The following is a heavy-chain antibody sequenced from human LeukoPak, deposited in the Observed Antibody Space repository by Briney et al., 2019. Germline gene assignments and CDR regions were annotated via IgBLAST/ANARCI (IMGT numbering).Heavy chain of an antibody. J-gene: IGHJ4*02. V-gene: IGHV3-7*01. Sequence: ETGGSLRLSCAASGFTFSSYWMSWVRQAPGKGLEWVANIKQDGSEKYYVDSVKGRFTISRDNAKNSLYLQMNSLRAEDTAVYYCARALNYDSSGYYSAFFDYWGQGTLVTVSS. D-gene: IGHD3-22*01. CDR1: GFTFSSYW. CDR2: IKQDGSEK. CDR3: ARALNYDSSGYYSAFFDY.